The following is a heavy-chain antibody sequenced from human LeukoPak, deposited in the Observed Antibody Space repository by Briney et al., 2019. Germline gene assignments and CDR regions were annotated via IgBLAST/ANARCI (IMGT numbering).Heavy chain of an antibody. D-gene: IGHD2-8*01. J-gene: IGHJ4*02. CDR3: ARAANQDFDY. V-gene: IGHV1-46*01. CDR1: GFTFINYY. Sequence: GASLTVSFTSSGFTFINYYMHWVRQAPGQGQEWMGMIKASDGYTHYAQRFQGRVTMTRDTSTSTLYMELSSLRAEDTAVYYCARAANQDFDYWGQGTLVTVSS. CDR2: IKASDGYT.